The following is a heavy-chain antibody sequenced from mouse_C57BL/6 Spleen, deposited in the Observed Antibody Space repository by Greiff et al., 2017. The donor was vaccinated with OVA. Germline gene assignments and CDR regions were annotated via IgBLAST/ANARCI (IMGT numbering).Heavy chain of an antibody. Sequence: QVQLQQPGAELVKPGASVKLSCKASGYTFTSYWMHWVKQRPGQGLEWIGMIHPNSGSTNYNEKFKSKATLPVDKSSCTAYMQLSSLKSEDSAVYFCARYRYYSMDYWGQGTSVTVSS. CDR3: ARYRYYSMDY. V-gene: IGHV1-64*01. CDR1: GYTFTSYW. D-gene: IGHD1-1*01. CDR2: IHPNSGST. J-gene: IGHJ4*01.